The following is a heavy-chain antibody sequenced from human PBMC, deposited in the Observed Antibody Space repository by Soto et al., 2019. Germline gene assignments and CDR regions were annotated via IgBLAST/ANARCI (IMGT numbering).Heavy chain of an antibody. J-gene: IGHJ3*02. V-gene: IGHV3-33*01. Sequence: GGSLRLSCAASGFTFSSYGMHWVRQAPGKGLEWVAVIWYDGSNKYYADSVKGRFTISRDNSKNTLYLQMNSLRAEDTAVYYCARDGTSDDAFDIWGQGTMVTVSS. CDR2: IWYDGSNK. D-gene: IGHD1-1*01. CDR3: ARDGTSDDAFDI. CDR1: GFTFSSYG.